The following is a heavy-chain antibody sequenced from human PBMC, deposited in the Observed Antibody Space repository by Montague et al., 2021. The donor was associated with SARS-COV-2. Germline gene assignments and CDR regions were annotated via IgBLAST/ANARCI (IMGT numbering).Heavy chain of an antibody. J-gene: IGHJ4*02. CDR2: VHYTGST. CDR3: ARAQNSCFIANCVNYFDV. V-gene: IGHV4-4*02. CDR1: GGSISSSNW. Sequence: SETLSLTCAVSGGSISSSNWWSWVRQPPGKGLEWIGYVHYTGSTEYNPSLKTRATRSLDTPRNPFSLQLRFVTAADTAVYYWARAQNSCFIANCVNYFDVWGLGALVTVSS. D-gene: IGHD1-1*01.